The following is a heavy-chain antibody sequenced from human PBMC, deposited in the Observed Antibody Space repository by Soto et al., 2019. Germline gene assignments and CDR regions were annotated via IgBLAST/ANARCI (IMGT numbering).Heavy chain of an antibody. D-gene: IGHD2-21*01. CDR2: IYWDGDK. J-gene: IGHJ6*02. CDR1: GFSLNTGGLG. CDR3: THSRCGGECRRSYSSHYYFGMDV. Sequence: QITLKESGPTLVKPTQTLTLTCTFSGFSLNTGGLGVGWIRQPPGKALEWLALIYWDGDKRYSPSLKSRLSSTKDTANNQVVLTRTNMDPVDAATYYCTHSRCGGECRRSYSSHYYFGMDVWGQGTTVTVSS. V-gene: IGHV2-5*02.